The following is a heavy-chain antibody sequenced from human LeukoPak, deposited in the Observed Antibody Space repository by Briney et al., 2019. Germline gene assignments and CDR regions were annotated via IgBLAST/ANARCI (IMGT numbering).Heavy chain of an antibody. CDR3: ARSEWPHYGMDV. Sequence: ASVKVFCKATGYIFTGFYIHWVRQTPGQGLEWMGWINPNTGGANYAQKFQGRVTMTTNTSITTAYMELSRLRSDDTAVLYCARSEWPHYGMDVWGQGTTVIVSS. D-gene: IGHD3-3*01. CDR2: INPNTGGA. J-gene: IGHJ6*02. V-gene: IGHV1-2*02. CDR1: GYIFTGFY.